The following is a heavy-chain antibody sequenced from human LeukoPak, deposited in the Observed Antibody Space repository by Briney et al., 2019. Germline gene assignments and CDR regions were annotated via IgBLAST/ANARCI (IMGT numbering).Heavy chain of an antibody. CDR2: ISWNSGSI. D-gene: IGHD2-21*02. CDR3: AKGLRGVVVTGAFDI. J-gene: IGHJ3*02. CDR1: GFTFDDYA. V-gene: IGHV3-9*03. Sequence: SGGSLRLSCAASGFTFDDYAMHWVRQAPGKGLEWVSGISWNSGSIGYADSVKGRFTISRDNAKNPLYLQMNSLRAEDMALYYCAKGLRGVVVTGAFDIWGQGTMVTVSS.